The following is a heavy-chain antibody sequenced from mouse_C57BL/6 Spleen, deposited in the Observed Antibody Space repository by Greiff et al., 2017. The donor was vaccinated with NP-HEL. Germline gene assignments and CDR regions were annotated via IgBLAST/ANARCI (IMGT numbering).Heavy chain of an antibody. CDR3: TRQPHYYGSSPYYAMDY. V-gene: IGHV1-15*01. Sequence: QVQLQQSGAELVRPGASVTLSCKASGYTFTDYEMHWVKQTPVHGLEWIGAIDPETGGTAYNQKFKGKAILTADKSSSTAYMELRSLTSEDSAVYYCTRQPHYYGSSPYYAMDYWGQGTSVTVSS. D-gene: IGHD1-1*01. CDR2: IDPETGGT. J-gene: IGHJ4*01. CDR1: GYTFTDYE.